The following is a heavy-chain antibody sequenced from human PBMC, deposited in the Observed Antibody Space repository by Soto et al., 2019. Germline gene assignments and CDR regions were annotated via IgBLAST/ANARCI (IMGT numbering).Heavy chain of an antibody. CDR1: GFTFSSYA. D-gene: IGHD2-8*01. CDR2: ISGSGGST. V-gene: IGHV3-23*01. J-gene: IGHJ3*02. CDR3: AKDLPSCTNGVCHRNDAFDI. Sequence: GSLRLSCAASGFTFSSYAMSWVRQAPGKGLEWVSAISGSGGSTYYADSVKGRFTISRDNSKNTLYLQMNSLRAEDTAVYYCAKDLPSCTNGVCHRNDAFDIWGQGTMVTVSS.